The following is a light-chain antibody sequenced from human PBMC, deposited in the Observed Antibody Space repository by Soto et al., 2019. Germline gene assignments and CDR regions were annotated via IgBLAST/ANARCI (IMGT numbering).Light chain of an antibody. CDR2: EVS. CDR1: SSDVGNYDY. J-gene: IGLJ7*01. Sequence: QSALTQPASVSGSPGQSIAISCTGTSSDVGNYDYVSWYQQHPGQVPKLIVYEVSNRPSGVSNRFSGAKSGNTASLTISGLQAEDEADYYCSSYTTTATVVFGGGTQLTVL. CDR3: SSYTTTATVV. V-gene: IGLV2-14*01.